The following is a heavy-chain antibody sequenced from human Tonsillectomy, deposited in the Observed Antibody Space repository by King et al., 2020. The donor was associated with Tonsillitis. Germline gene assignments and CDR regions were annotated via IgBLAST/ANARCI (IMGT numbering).Heavy chain of an antibody. D-gene: IGHD6-19*01. V-gene: IGHV4-61*01. CDR2: MYYSGST. J-gene: IGHJ3*02. CDR1: GDSVSTGSYY. Sequence: QLQESGPGLVKPSETLSLTCTVSGDSVSTGSYYLSWIRQPPGKGLEWIGYMYYSGSTNYNPSLKSRVTISVDTSKNQFSLKLSSVTAADTAVYYCAGGIAVAGGHAFDIWGHGTMVTVSS. CDR3: AGGIAVAGGHAFDI.